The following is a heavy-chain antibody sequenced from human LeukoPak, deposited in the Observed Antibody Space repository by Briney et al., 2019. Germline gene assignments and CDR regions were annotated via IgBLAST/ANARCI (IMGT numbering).Heavy chain of an antibody. Sequence: GGSLRLSRAASGFTVSANYMSWVRQAPGKGLEGVSLLHSGGSTYYADSVKGRFTISRDSSKNTLYLQMNSLRAEDTAVYYCAKYNAGTYVTDWGQGTLVTVSS. D-gene: IGHD3-10*01. CDR2: LHSGGST. CDR3: AKYNAGTYVTD. V-gene: IGHV3-66*01. J-gene: IGHJ4*02. CDR1: GFTVSANY.